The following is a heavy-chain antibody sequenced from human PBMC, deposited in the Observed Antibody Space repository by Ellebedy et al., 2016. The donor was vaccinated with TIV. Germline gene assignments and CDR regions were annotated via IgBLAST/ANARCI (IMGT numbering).Heavy chain of an antibody. CDR3: ARGRTSTVTKPKYFDY. CDR1: GGSFLGYY. CDR2: INPSGKI. Sequence: SETLSLTXSVQGGSFLGYYWSWIRQSPGKGLEWVGDINPSGKINSTTSLKNRLVMSIDTSKNQFSLKLNSVTAADTAVYYCARGRTSTVTKPKYFDYWGQGALVTVSS. D-gene: IGHD5/OR15-5a*01. V-gene: IGHV4-34*01. J-gene: IGHJ4*02.